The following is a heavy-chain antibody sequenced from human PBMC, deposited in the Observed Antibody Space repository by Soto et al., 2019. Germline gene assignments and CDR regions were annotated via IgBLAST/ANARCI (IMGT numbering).Heavy chain of an antibody. V-gene: IGHV3-7*01. J-gene: IGHJ4*02. Sequence: HPGGSLRLSCAASGLTISSYWMSWVRQAPGKGLGWVANIQQDGSGKYYADSVKGRFTISRDNVKNSLHLQMNSLRADDTAVYYCARGYTVFCDVNRYHLAYWGPRTPDTVSS. CDR3: ARGYTVFCDVNRYHLAY. D-gene: IGHD3-3*01. CDR2: IQQDGSGK. CDR1: GLTISSYW.